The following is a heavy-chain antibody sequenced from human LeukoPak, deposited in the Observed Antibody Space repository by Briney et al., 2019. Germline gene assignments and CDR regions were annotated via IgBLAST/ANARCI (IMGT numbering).Heavy chain of an antibody. V-gene: IGHV1-3*01. CDR3: ATTVSAGTYRYFQH. CDR1: GYIFTTYA. CDR2: INAGIGNT. D-gene: IGHD6-13*01. J-gene: IGHJ1*01. Sequence: ASVKVSCKASGYIFTTYAMHWVRQASGQSLEWMGWINAGIGNTKYLQRFQGRVTITRDTSANIAYMELSSLRSEDTAVYYCATTVSAGTYRYFQHWGQGTLVTVSS.